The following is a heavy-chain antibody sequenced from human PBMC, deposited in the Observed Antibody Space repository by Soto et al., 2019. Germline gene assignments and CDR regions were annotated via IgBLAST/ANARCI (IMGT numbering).Heavy chain of an antibody. J-gene: IGHJ4*02. CDR1: GFTFSRYG. V-gene: IGHV3-33*01. CDR3: ARSEYSSSSVDY. Sequence: GGSLRRSCAASGFTFSRYGMHWVRQAPGKGLEWVAVIWYDGSNKYYADSVKGRFTISRDNSKNTLYLQMNSLRAEDTAVYYCARSEYSSSSVDYWGQGTLVTVSS. CDR2: IWYDGSNK. D-gene: IGHD6-13*01.